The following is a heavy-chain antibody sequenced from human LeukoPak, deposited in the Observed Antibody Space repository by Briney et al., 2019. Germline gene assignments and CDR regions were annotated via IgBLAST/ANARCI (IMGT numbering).Heavy chain of an antibody. J-gene: IGHJ6*02. CDR2: ISGSSKII. V-gene: IGHV3-48*02. CDR3: ARDYSSSGTFFGYYYGMDV. CDR1: GFTFSSYS. Sequence: GGSLRLSCAASGFTFSSYSMNWVRQAPGKGLEWISYISGSSKIIHWAESLKGRFTISRDNAKNSLYLQMNSLRDEDTAVYYCARDYSSSGTFFGYYYGMDVWGQGTTVTVSS. D-gene: IGHD2-2*01.